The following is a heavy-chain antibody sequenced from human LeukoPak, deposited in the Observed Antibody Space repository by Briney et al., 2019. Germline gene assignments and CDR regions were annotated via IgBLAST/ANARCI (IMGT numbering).Heavy chain of an antibody. CDR3: ARHRRAYYYDSSGYYPFDY. Sequence: PSETLSLTCTVSGGSISSYYWSWIRQPPGKGLEWIGYIYYSGSTNYNPSLKSRVTISVDTSKNQFSLKLSSVTAADTAVYYCARHRRAYYYDSSGYYPFDYWGQGTLVTVSS. V-gene: IGHV4-59*08. D-gene: IGHD3-22*01. CDR1: GGSISSYY. CDR2: IYYSGST. J-gene: IGHJ4*02.